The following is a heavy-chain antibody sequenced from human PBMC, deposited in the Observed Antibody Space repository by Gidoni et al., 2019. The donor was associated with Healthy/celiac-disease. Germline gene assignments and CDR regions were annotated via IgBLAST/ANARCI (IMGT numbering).Heavy chain of an antibody. J-gene: IGHJ3*02. Sequence: EVQLVESGGGLVQPGGSLRLACAAPGFTFSSYSMNWVRQAPGKGLEWVSYISSSSSTIYYADSVKGRFTISRDNAKNSLYLQMNSLRAEDTAVYYCAKILTGFGINDAFDIWGQGTMVTVSS. CDR3: AKILTGFGINDAFDI. CDR1: GFTFSSYS. V-gene: IGHV3-48*01. D-gene: IGHD3-9*01. CDR2: ISSSSSTI.